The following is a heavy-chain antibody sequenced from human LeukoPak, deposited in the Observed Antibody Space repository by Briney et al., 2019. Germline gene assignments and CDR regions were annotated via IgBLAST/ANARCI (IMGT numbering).Heavy chain of an antibody. J-gene: IGHJ4*02. CDR1: GYTFTSYG. CDR3: AMVRGVIPLFDY. Sequence: ASVKVSCKASGYTFTSYGISWVRQAPGQGLEWMGWISAYSGNTNYAQKLQGRVTMTTDTSTSTAYMELRSLRSDDTAVYYCAMVRGVIPLFDYWGQGTLVTVSS. CDR2: ISAYSGNT. V-gene: IGHV1-18*01. D-gene: IGHD3-10*01.